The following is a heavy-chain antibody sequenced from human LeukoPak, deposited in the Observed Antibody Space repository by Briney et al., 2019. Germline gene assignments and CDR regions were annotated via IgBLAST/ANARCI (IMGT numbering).Heavy chain of an antibody. CDR3: ARVGGYMITCGGVSAFDI. J-gene: IGHJ3*02. Sequence: ASVKVSCKASGYTFTSYYMHWVRQAPGQGLEWMGIIHPSGGSTSYAQKFPGRVTMTRDTSTSTVYMELSSLRSEDTGAYYCARVGGYMITCGGVSAFDIWGQGTIVTVSS. V-gene: IGHV1-46*01. D-gene: IGHD3-16*01. CDR1: GYTFTSYY. CDR2: IHPSGGST.